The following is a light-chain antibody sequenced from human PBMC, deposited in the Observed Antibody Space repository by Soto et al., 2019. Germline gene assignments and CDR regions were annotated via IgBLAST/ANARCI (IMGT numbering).Light chain of an antibody. CDR1: QSIGSK. J-gene: IGKJ1*01. CDR2: GTS. V-gene: IGKV3-15*01. CDR3: LQRNNWPPWT. Sequence: EIVMTQSPATLSVSPGEGATLSCRASQSIGSKLAWYQHKPGQAPRLLMYGTSTRATGIPVRFSGSGSGTEFTLTISSLQPEDFAIYYCLQRNNWPPWTFGQGTKVDIK.